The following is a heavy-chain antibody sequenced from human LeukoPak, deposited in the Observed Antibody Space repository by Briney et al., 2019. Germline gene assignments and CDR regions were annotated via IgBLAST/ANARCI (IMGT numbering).Heavy chain of an antibody. Sequence: PSETLSLTCTVSGGSISSSSYYWGWVRQPPGKGLEWIGSIYYSGSTYYNPSLKSRVTISVDTSKNQFSLKLSSVTAADTAVYYCARHGMALGHFDYWGQGTLVTVSS. CDR1: GGSISSSSYY. V-gene: IGHV4-39*01. D-gene: IGHD4/OR15-4a*01. CDR2: IYYSGST. J-gene: IGHJ4*02. CDR3: ARHGMALGHFDY.